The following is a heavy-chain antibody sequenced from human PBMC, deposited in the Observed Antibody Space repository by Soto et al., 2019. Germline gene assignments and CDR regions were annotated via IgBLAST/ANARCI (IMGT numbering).Heavy chain of an antibody. D-gene: IGHD2-15*01. CDR1: GYTFTNYG. Sequence: QVQLVQSGAEVKKPGASVKVSCKASGYTFTNYGISWVRQAPGQGLEWMGWISAYNGNRNYAQKLQDRVTMTTDTSTNTAYMDLRSLRSDDTAVYFCARTGSGGRFDPWGQGTLVTVSP. J-gene: IGHJ5*02. CDR3: ARTGSGGRFDP. V-gene: IGHV1-18*01. CDR2: ISAYNGNR.